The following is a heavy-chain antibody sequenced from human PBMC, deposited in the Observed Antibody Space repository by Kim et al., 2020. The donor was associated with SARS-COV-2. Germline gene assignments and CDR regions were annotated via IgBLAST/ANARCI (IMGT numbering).Heavy chain of an antibody. CDR1: GFTFDDYA. J-gene: IGHJ5*02. D-gene: IGHD3-10*01. CDR2: ISWNSGSI. V-gene: IGHV3-9*01. CDR3: AKYGSGSYYNSRGWFDP. Sequence: GGSLRLSCAASGFTFDDYAMHWVRQAPGKGLEWVSGISWNSGSIGYADSVKGRFTISRDNAKNSLYLQMNSLRAEDTALYYCAKYGSGSYYNSRGWFDP.